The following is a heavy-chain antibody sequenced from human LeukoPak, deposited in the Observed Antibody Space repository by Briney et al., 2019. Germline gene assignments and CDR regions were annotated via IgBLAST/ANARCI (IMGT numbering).Heavy chain of an antibody. CDR1: GYTFTGYY. J-gene: IGHJ4*02. Sequence: GASVKVSCKASGYTFTGYYMHWVRQAPGQGLEWMGWINPNSGGTNYAQKFQGRVTMTTDTSTSTAYMELRSLRSDDTAVYYCARVDTAMVAGGGDYWGQGTLVTVSS. V-gene: IGHV1-2*02. CDR3: ARVDTAMVAGGGDY. CDR2: INPNSGGT. D-gene: IGHD5-18*01.